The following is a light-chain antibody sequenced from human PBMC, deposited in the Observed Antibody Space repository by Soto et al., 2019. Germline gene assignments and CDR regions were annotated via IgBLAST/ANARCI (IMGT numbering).Light chain of an antibody. CDR2: KSS. Sequence: DLQMTQSPSTLSASVGDSVTITCRASQTVSSWVAWYQQKPGQAPKLLIYKSSSLESGVPSRFSGSGSGTEFTLTISSLQPDDFATYYCQQYNSYTYTFGQGTKVDIK. V-gene: IGKV1-5*03. CDR3: QQYNSYTYT. J-gene: IGKJ2*01. CDR1: QTVSSW.